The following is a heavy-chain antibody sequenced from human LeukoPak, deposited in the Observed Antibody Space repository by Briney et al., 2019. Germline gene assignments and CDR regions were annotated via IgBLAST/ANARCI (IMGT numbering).Heavy chain of an antibody. Sequence: PSETLSLTCTVSGGCISSYYWSWIRQPPGKGLEWIGYIYYSGSTNYNPSLKSRVTISVDTSKNQFSLKLSSVTAADTAVYYCARVVLRSGYWYFDLWGRGTLVTVSP. CDR1: GGCISSYY. CDR2: IYYSGST. J-gene: IGHJ2*01. V-gene: IGHV4-59*01. CDR3: ARVVLRSGYWYFDL. D-gene: IGHD2/OR15-2a*01.